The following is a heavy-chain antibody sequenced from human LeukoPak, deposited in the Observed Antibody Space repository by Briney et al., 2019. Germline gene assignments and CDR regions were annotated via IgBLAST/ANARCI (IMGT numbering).Heavy chain of an antibody. J-gene: IGHJ3*02. V-gene: IGHV3-74*01. CDR3: ARVSSSWYDAFDI. CDR1: GVTFSSAW. D-gene: IGHD6-13*01. Sequence: AGGSLRLSCAASGVTFSSAWRTWVRQAPGKGLVWVSRINSDGSSTSYADSVKGRFTIYRDNAKNTLYLQMNSLRAEDTAVYYCARVSSSWYDAFDIWGQGTMVTVSS. CDR2: INSDGSST.